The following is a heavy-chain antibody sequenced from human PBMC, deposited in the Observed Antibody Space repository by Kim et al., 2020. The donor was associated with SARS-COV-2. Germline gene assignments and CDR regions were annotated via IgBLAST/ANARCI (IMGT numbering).Heavy chain of an antibody. J-gene: IGHJ6*02. V-gene: IGHV3-9*01. CDR1: GFTFDDYA. D-gene: IGHD4-4*01. CDR3: AKEGRRDGYSPYYYGVDV. Sequence: GGSLRLSCVASGFTFDDYAMHWVRQAPGKGLEWVSGISWNSGSIGYADSVKGRFTISRDNAKNSLYLQMNSLRAEDTALYYCAKEGRRDGYSPYYYGVDVWGQGTTVTVSS. CDR2: ISWNSGSI.